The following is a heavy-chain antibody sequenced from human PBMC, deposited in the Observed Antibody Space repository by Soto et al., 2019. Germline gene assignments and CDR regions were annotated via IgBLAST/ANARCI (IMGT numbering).Heavy chain of an antibody. CDR2: FDPEDGET. CDR3: ATAEKNYGFWSGRLDAFDI. J-gene: IGHJ3*02. V-gene: IGHV1-24*01. D-gene: IGHD3-3*01. CDR1: GYTLTELS. Sequence: ASVKVSCKVSGYTLTELSMHWVRQAPGKGLEWMGGFDPEDGETIYAQKFQGRVTMTEDTSTDTAYMELSSLRSEDTAVYYCATAEKNYGFWSGRLDAFDIWGQGTMVTVSS.